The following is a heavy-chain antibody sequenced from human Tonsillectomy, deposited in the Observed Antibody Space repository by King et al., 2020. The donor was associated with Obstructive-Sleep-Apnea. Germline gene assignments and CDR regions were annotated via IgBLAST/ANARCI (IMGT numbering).Heavy chain of an antibody. V-gene: IGHV3-9*01. D-gene: IGHD2-15*01. CDR3: AKDVVVAASYAFDI. Sequence: DVQLVESGGGLVQPGRSLRLSCAASGFTFDDYAMHWVRQAPGKGLEWFSGISWNSGSIGYADSVKGRFTISRDNAKNSLYLQMNSLRAEDTALYYCAKDVVVAASYAFDIWGQGTMVTVSS. CDR1: GFTFDDYA. J-gene: IGHJ3*02. CDR2: ISWNSGSI.